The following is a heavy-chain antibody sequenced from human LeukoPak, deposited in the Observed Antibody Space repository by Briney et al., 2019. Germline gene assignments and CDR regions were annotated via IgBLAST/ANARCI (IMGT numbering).Heavy chain of an antibody. V-gene: IGHV3-30*18. D-gene: IGHD6-19*01. Sequence: GGSLRLSCAASGFIFSSYGMHWVRQAPGKGLEWVAVISYDGSNKYYADSVKGRFTISRDNSKNTLYLQMNSLRAEDTAVYYCAKSYSGWYGPFDYWGQGTLVTVSS. J-gene: IGHJ4*02. CDR1: GFIFSSYG. CDR3: AKSYSGWYGPFDY. CDR2: ISYDGSNK.